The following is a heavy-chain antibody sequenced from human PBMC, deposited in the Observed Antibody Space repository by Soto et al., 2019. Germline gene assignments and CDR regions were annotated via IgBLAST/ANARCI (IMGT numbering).Heavy chain of an antibody. J-gene: IGHJ4*02. D-gene: IGHD1-26*01. CDR1: GYTFTSYD. CDR2: MNPNSANT. CDR3: ARAIRDQLLSDD. Sequence: QVQLVQSGAEVRKPGASVKVSCRASGYTFTSYDIGWVRQATGQGLEWMGWMNPNSANTGYAQKFQGRVTMTGDTSISTAYMELNSLTSEDTAVYYSARAIRDQLLSDDWGQGTLVTVSS. V-gene: IGHV1-8*01.